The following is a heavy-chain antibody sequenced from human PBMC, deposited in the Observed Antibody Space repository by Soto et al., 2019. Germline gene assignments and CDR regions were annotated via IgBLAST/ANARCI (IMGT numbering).Heavy chain of an antibody. CDR1: GGSISSGGYY. CDR2: IYHSGST. J-gene: IGHJ1*01. D-gene: IGHD3-3*01. V-gene: IGHV4-31*03. CDR3: ARGYSSRASFWSGYYSPYPENFQH. Sequence: SETLSLTCTVSGGSISSGGYYWSWIRQHPGKGLEWIGYIYHSGSTYYNPSLKSRVTISLDTSKNQFSLKLSSVTAADTAVYYCARGYSSRASFWSGYYSPYPENFQHWGQGTLVTVSS.